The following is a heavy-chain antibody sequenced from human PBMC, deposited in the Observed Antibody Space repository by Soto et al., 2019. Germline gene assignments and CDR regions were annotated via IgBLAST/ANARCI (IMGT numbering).Heavy chain of an antibody. CDR1: GGSFSGYY. CDR2: INHSGST. D-gene: IGHD3-3*01. CDR3: ARVRVLEWLSRPYYYYGMDV. J-gene: IGHJ6*02. Sequence: SETLSLTCAVYGGSFSGYYWSWIRQPPGKGLEWIGEINHSGSTNYNPSLKSRVTISVDTSKNQFSLKLSSVTAADTAVYYCARVRVLEWLSRPYYYYGMDVWGQGTTVTVSS. V-gene: IGHV4-34*01.